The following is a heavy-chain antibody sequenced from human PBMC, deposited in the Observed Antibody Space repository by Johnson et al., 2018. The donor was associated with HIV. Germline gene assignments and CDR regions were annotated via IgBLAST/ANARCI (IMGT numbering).Heavy chain of an antibody. CDR2: ITWDGLKT. CDR3: EKLDDGFDI. J-gene: IGHJ3*02. Sequence: VQLVESGGVVVQPGGSLRLSCAASEFIFDDYTMHWVRQSPGKGLEWVSLITWDGLKTQYADSVKGRFTISRDNRKYSLYLQMNSLRTEDTALYYCEKLDDGFDIWGHGTMVTVSS. CDR1: EFIFDDYT. D-gene: IGHD3-9*01. V-gene: IGHV3-43*01.